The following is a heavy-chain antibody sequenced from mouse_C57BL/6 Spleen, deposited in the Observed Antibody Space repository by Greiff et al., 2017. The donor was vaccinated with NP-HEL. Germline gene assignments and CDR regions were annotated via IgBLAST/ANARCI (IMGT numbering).Heavy chain of an antibody. CDR2: INPNNGGT. CDR3: ARVLRSPYYAMDY. D-gene: IGHD1-1*01. CDR1: GYTFTDYN. Sequence: EVHLVESGPELVKPGASVKIPCKASGYTFTDYNMDWVKQSHGKSLEWIGDINPNNGGTIYNQKFKGKATLTVDKSSSTAYMELRSLTSEDTAVYYCARVLRSPYYAMDYWGQGTSVTVSS. J-gene: IGHJ4*01. V-gene: IGHV1-18*01.